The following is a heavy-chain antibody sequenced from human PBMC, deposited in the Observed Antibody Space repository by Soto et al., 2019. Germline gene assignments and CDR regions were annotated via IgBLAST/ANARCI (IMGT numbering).Heavy chain of an antibody. V-gene: IGHV1-18*01. CDR1: GYTFTSYG. Sequence: ASVKVSCKASGYTFTSYGISWVRQAPGQGLEWMGWISAYNGNTNYAQKLQGRVTMTTDTSTSTAYMELRSLRSDDTAVYYCARRRGYCSGGSCQPRAFDIWGQGTMVTVSS. D-gene: IGHD2-15*01. CDR3: ARRRGYCSGGSCQPRAFDI. CDR2: ISAYNGNT. J-gene: IGHJ3*02.